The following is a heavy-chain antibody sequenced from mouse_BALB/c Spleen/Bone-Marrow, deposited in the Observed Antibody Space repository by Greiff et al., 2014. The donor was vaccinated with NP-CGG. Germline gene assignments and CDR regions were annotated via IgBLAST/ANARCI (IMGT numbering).Heavy chain of an antibody. Sequence: VQLQQSGAELVRPGSSVKISCKASGYAFSSYWMNWVKQRPGQGLEWIGQIYPGDGDTNYNGEFKGKATLTADESSSTAYMQLSSLTSEDSAVYFCARVRNWADYWGQGTTLTVSS. CDR2: IYPGDGDT. D-gene: IGHD4-1*01. CDR3: ARVRNWADY. V-gene: IGHV1-80*01. CDR1: GYAFSSYW. J-gene: IGHJ2*01.